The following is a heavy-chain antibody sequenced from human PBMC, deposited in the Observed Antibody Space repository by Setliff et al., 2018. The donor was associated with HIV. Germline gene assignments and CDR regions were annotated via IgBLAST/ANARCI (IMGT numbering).Heavy chain of an antibody. CDR2: IYHRGSP. CDR3: ARPMRDYGEYD. CDR1: GGSISSSNW. Sequence: PSETLSLTCAVSGGSISSSNWWSWVRQPPGKGLEWIGEIYHRGSPSYSPSLRSRVTISADTSKNQVSLKLISVTAADTAVYYCARPMRDYGEYDWGQGTLVTVSS. V-gene: IGHV4-4*02. D-gene: IGHD4-17*01. J-gene: IGHJ4*02.